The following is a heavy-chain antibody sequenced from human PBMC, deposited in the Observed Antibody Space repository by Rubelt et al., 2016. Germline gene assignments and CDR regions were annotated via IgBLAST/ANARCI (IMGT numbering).Heavy chain of an antibody. CDR2: IDAGNGDT. CDR1: GYPFATYA. CDR3: ARFALPAVTTAYYYYALDV. V-gene: IGHV1-3*01. J-gene: IGHJ6*02. D-gene: IGHD4-17*01. Sequence: QVQLVQSGAEVKRPGASVKVSCKASGYPFATYAMHWVRQAPGQRLEWMGWIDAGNGDTKYSINLQGRGTVSRDTSASTACMELSSLRSEDSAVYYCARFALPAVTTAYYYYALDVWGQGTTVTVSS.